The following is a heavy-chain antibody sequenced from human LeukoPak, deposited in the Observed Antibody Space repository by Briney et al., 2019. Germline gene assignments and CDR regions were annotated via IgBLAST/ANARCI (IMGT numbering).Heavy chain of an antibody. V-gene: IGHV3-21*01. J-gene: IGHJ5*02. CDR3: ARASTEYAVTDGFDT. CDR1: GFTFNTHT. D-gene: IGHD4-17*01. CDR2: ITSSGSYI. Sequence: GGSLRLSCAASGFTFNTHTMNWVRQAPGKGLEWVSFITSSGSYIYYADSVKGRFTVSRDNAKNSLYLQMDSLRTDDTAVYYCARASTEYAVTDGFDTWGQGTLVTVSS.